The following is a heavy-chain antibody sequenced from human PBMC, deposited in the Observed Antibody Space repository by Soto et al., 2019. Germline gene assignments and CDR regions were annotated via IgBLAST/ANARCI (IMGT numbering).Heavy chain of an antibody. CDR3: ARAVAGNGIDY. D-gene: IGHD6-19*01. Sequence: GGSLRLSCAASGFTFISYAMHWVRQAPGKGLEWVAVISYDGSNKYYADSVKGRFTISRDNSKNTLYLQMNSLRAEDTAVYYCARAVAGNGIDYWGQGTLVTVSS. CDR1: GFTFISYA. J-gene: IGHJ4*02. CDR2: ISYDGSNK. V-gene: IGHV3-30-3*01.